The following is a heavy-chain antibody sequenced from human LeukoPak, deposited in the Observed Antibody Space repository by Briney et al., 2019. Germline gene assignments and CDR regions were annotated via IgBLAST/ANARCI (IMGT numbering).Heavy chain of an antibody. D-gene: IGHD6-19*01. J-gene: IGHJ3*02. Sequence: GGSLRLSCAASAFSLNAYNMNWVRQAPGKGLEWVSSISYTGTYIYYADSVKGRFTISRDNAQNSLYLQMNSLRAEDTAVYYCARGLRVRYSSGWYGSIDAFDIWGQGTMVTVSS. CDR2: ISYTGTYI. CDR3: ARGLRVRYSSGWYGSIDAFDI. CDR1: AFSLNAYN. V-gene: IGHV3-21*01.